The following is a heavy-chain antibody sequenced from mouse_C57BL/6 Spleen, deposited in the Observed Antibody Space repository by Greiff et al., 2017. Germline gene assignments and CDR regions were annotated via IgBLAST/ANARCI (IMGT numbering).Heavy chain of an antibody. V-gene: IGHV14-3*01. CDR1: GFNIKNTY. Sequence: VHVKQSVAELVRPGASVKLSCTASGFNIKNTYMHWVKQRPEQGLEWIGRIDPANGNTKYAQKFKGKDTITADTSSNTAYLQLSSLTSEDTAIYYCARSLCVTSWFAYWGQGTLVTVSA. CDR2: IDPANGNT. CDR3: ARSLCVTSWFAY. J-gene: IGHJ3*01. D-gene: IGHD2-12*01.